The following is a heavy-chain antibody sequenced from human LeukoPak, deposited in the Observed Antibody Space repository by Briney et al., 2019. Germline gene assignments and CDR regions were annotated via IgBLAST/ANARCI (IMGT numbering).Heavy chain of an antibody. J-gene: IGHJ3*02. CDR3: ARDRPSGSSWYFRGAFDI. CDR2: ILYIGST. CDR1: VGSISTYY. D-gene: IGHD6-13*01. Sequence: SETLSLTCTVSVGSISTYYWSWIRQPPGKGLEWIGYILYIGSTNYNPSLKSRVTISVDTSKNQFSLRLRSVTAADTAVYYCARDRPSGSSWYFRGAFDIWGQGTMVTVSS. V-gene: IGHV4-59*01.